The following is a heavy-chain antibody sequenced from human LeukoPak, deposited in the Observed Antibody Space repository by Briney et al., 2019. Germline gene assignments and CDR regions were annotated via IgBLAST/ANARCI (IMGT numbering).Heavy chain of an antibody. CDR2: IYISGST. V-gene: IGHV4-59*10. CDR3: ARAEDGGNLRRPHDAFDI. CDR1: GGSFSGYY. Sequence: PSETLSLTCAVYGGSFSGYYWSWIRQPAGKGLEWIGRIYISGSTNYNPSLKSRVTISVDTSKNEFSLKLSSVTAADTAVYYCARAEDGGNLRRPHDAFDIWGQGTMVTVSS. D-gene: IGHD4-23*01. J-gene: IGHJ3*02.